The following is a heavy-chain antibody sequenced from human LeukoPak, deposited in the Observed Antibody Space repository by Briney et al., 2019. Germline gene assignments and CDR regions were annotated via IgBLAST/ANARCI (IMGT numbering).Heavy chain of an antibody. J-gene: IGHJ3*02. CDR1: GFTFSSYA. CDR2: ISGSGGST. Sequence: GGSLRLSCAASGFTFSSYAMSWVRQAPGKGLEWVSAISGSGGSTYYADSVMGRFTISRDNSKNTLYLQMNSLRAEDTAVYYCAKDMVRGVPPLDAFDIWGQGTMVTVSS. D-gene: IGHD3-10*01. V-gene: IGHV3-23*01. CDR3: AKDMVRGVPPLDAFDI.